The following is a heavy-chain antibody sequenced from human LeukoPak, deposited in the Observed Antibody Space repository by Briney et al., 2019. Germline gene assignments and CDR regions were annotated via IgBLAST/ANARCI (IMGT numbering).Heavy chain of an antibody. CDR3: ARIAYGGNFNDY. Sequence: ASVKVSCKASGYTFTNYGISWVRQAPGQGLEWMGSISAYHANTNYTQNFQGRVTMTTDTTTNTAYMELRSLRSDDTAVYYCARIAYGGNFNDYWGQGALVTVSS. D-gene: IGHD4-23*01. CDR2: ISAYHANT. V-gene: IGHV1-18*01. CDR1: GYTFTNYG. J-gene: IGHJ4*02.